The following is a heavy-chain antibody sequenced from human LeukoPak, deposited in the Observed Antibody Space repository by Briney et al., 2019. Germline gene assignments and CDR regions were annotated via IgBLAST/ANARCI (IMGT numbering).Heavy chain of an antibody. J-gene: IGHJ3*01. V-gene: IGHV1-46*01. CDR3: ASDIVGTVGASDF. CDR1: GYTFTSYY. CDR2: INPSGGST. Sequence: ASVKVSCKASGYTFTSYYMHWVRQAPGQGLEWMGIINPSGGSTSYAQKFQGRVTITADKSTGTAYMELSSLNSEDTAVYYCASDIVGTVGASDFWGQGTMVTVSS. D-gene: IGHD1-26*01.